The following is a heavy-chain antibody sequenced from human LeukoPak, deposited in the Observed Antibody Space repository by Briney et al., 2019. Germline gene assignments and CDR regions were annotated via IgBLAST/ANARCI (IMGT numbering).Heavy chain of an antibody. J-gene: IGHJ4*02. Sequence: GGSLRLSCAASGFTFSSYDMHWVRQATGKGLEWVSAIGTAGDTYYPGSVKGRFTISRENAKNSLYLQMNSLRAGDTAVYYCARGRYYDFWSGSPGGGFDYWGQGTLVTVSS. CDR1: GFTFSSYD. V-gene: IGHV3-13*01. CDR2: IGTAGDT. D-gene: IGHD3-3*01. CDR3: ARGRYYDFWSGSPGGGFDY.